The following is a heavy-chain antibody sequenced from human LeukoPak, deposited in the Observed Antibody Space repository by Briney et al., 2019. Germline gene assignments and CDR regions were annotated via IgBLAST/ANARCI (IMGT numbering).Heavy chain of an antibody. D-gene: IGHD2-2*01. J-gene: IGHJ3*02. CDR3: ARGIVVVPAATDDAFDI. CDR2: ISSSSSYI. Sequence: PGGSLRLSCAASGFTFSSYSMNWVRQAPGKGLEWVSSISSSSSYIYYADSVKGRFTISRDNAKNSLYLQMNSLRAEDTAAYYCARGIVVVPAATDDAFDIWGQGTMVTVSS. CDR1: GFTFSSYS. V-gene: IGHV3-21*01.